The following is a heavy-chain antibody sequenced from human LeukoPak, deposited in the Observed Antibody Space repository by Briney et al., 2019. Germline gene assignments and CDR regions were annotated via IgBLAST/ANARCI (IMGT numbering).Heavy chain of an antibody. CDR1: GFTVSSNY. CDR2: IYSGGST. D-gene: IGHD5-18*01. J-gene: IGHJ4*02. Sequence: PGGSLRLSCAASGFTVSSNYMSWVRQAPGKGLEWVSVIYSGGSTYYADSVKGRFTISRDNSKNTLYLQMNSLRAEDTAVYYCARGITAMVPGPPDYWGQGTLVTVSS. V-gene: IGHV3-53*01. CDR3: ARGITAMVPGPPDY.